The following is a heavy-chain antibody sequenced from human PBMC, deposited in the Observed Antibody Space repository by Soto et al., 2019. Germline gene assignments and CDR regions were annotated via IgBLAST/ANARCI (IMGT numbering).Heavy chain of an antibody. CDR2: LSYDGSNK. V-gene: IGHV3-30-3*01. D-gene: IGHD1-26*01. J-gene: IGHJ6*02. CDR3: ARDVESGSSQYYYYFYGMDV. Sequence: QVQLVESGGGVVQPGRSLRLSCAASGFTFSSNAMHWVRQAPGKGLERVAVLSYDGSNKYYADSVKGRFTISRDNSKNALYLQMDSLRTEDTALYYCARDVESGSSQYYYYFYGMDVWGQGTTVTVSS. CDR1: GFTFSSNA.